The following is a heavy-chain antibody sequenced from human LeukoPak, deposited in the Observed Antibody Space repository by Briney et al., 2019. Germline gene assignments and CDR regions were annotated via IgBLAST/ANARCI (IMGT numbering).Heavy chain of an antibody. CDR1: GFTFSSYW. Sequence: PGGSLRLSCAASGFTFSSYWMHWVRQAPGKGLVWVSRINSDGSSTSYADSVKGRFTISRDNAKNTLYLQMNSLRAEDTAVYYCARDFSLYGGSYSDAFDIWGQGTMVTVSS. V-gene: IGHV3-74*01. CDR3: ARDFSLYGGSYSDAFDI. CDR2: INSDGSST. J-gene: IGHJ3*02. D-gene: IGHD1-26*01.